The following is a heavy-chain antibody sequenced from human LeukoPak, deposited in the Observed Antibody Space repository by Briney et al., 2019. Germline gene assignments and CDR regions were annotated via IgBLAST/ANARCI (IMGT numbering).Heavy chain of an antibody. D-gene: IGHD5-24*01. Sequence: QPSETLSLTCTVSGGSISSYYWSWIRQPPGKGLEWIGYIYYSGSTNYNPSLKSRVTISVDTSKNQFSLKLSSVTAADTAVYYCARVKRWLQFRYWGQGTLVTVSS. CDR2: IYYSGST. CDR1: GGSISSYY. J-gene: IGHJ4*02. CDR3: ARVKRWLQFRY. V-gene: IGHV4-59*08.